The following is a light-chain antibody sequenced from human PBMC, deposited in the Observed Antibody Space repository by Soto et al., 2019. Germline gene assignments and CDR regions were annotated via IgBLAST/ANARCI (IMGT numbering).Light chain of an antibody. V-gene: IGLV2-14*01. J-gene: IGLJ1*01. CDR2: EVS. CDR3: GSYTSTDTPFV. Sequence: QSVLAQPSSVSGSPGQSITISCTGTSTDVGGYNYVSWYQHHPGKGPKLIIYEVSNRPSGVSDRFSGSKSGNKASLIISSLEAEDESDYYCGSYTSTDTPFVFGTGTKVTVL. CDR1: STDVGGYNY.